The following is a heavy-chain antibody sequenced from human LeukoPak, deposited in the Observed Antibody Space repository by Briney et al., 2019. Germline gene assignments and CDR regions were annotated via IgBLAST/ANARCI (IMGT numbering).Heavy chain of an antibody. CDR2: INHSGST. CDR1: GGSFSGYY. D-gene: IGHD6-19*01. V-gene: IGHV4-34*01. CDR3: ARGRYSSGWYDC. J-gene: IGHJ5*01. Sequence: SETLSLTCAVYGGSFSGYYWSWIRQPPGKGLEWIGEINHSGSTNYNPSLKSRVTISVDTSKNQFSLKLSSVTAADTAVYYCARGRYSSGWYDCWGHGTLVTVSS.